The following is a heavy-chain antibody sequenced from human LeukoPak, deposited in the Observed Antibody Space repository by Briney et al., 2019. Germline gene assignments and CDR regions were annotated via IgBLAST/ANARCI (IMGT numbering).Heavy chain of an antibody. J-gene: IGHJ6*03. V-gene: IGHV1-2*02. CDR2: INPNSGGT. D-gene: IGHD5-18*01. CDR1: GYTFTGYY. CDR3: ARDLQPSFYCYCYYMDV. Sequence: ASVKVSCKASGYTFTGYYMHWVRQAPGQGLEWMGWINPNSGGTNYAQKFQGRVTMTRDTSISTAYMELSRLRSDDTAVYYRARDLQPSFYCYCYYMDVWGKGTTVTASS.